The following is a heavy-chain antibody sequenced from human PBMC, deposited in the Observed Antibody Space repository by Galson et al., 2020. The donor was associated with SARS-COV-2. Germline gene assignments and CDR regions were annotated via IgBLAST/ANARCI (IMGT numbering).Heavy chain of an antibody. CDR3: ARDIGTWFGEAFDY. CDR1: GFTFSSYS. Sequence: LSLTCAASGFTFSSYSMNWVRQAPGKGLEWVSYISSSSSTIYYADSVKGRFTISRDNAKNSLYLQMNSLRDEDTAVYYCARDIGTWFGEAFDYWGQGTLVTVSS. CDR2: ISSSSSTI. J-gene: IGHJ4*02. D-gene: IGHD3-10*01. V-gene: IGHV3-48*02.